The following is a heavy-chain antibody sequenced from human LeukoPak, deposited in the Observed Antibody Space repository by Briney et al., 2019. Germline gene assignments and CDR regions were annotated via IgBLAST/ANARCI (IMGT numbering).Heavy chain of an antibody. CDR1: GGSISSSSYY. D-gene: IGHD6-19*01. CDR3: ARRRRIAVAGLRGYFDY. CDR2: IYHSGST. Sequence: TSETLSLTCTVSGGSISSSSYYWVWIRQPPGKGLEWIGSIYHSGSTYYNLSLKSRVTISVDTSKNQFSLKLSSVTAADTAVYYCARRRRIAVAGLRGYFDYWGQEALVTVSS. J-gene: IGHJ4*02. V-gene: IGHV4-39*01.